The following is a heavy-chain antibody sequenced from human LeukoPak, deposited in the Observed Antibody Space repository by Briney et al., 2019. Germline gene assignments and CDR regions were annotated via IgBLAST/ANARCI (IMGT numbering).Heavy chain of an antibody. Sequence: GGSLRLSCAASGFTLFIYEMKGVREARGEGGEGVAYINWSCTTIYSAASVKGRLTISRDNAKNSLYLQMNSLRAEDTAVYYCARNSPRGSYEGYYYGMDVWGQGTTVTVSS. CDR1: GFTLFIYE. V-gene: IGHV3-48*03. CDR2: INWSCTTI. CDR3: ARNSPRGSYEGYYYGMDV. J-gene: IGHJ6*02. D-gene: IGHD5-12*01.